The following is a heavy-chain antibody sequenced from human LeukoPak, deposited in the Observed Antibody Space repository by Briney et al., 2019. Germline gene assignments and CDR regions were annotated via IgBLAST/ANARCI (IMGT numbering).Heavy chain of an antibody. D-gene: IGHD7-27*01. CDR2: IKQDGREK. CDR3: ARDNWGF. CDR1: GFTFSNYW. Sequence: GGSLRLSCAASGFTFSNYWMSWVRQAPGKGLEWVANIKQDGREKYYVDSVKGRYTISRDNAKNSVYLQMNSLRAEDTAVYHWARDNWGFWGKGTTVTVSS. J-gene: IGHJ6*04. V-gene: IGHV3-7*01.